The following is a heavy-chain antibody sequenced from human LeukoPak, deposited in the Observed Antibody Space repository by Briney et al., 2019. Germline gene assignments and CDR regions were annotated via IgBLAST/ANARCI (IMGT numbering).Heavy chain of an antibody. Sequence: GGSLRLSCAASGFTFNTYTMNWVRQAPGKGLEWVSYISGSSGIIDYADSVRGRFTISRENAQNSLFLQMNSLRAEDTAVYYCARDGGYSGYDADCWGQGTLVTVSS. CDR2: ISGSSGII. CDR3: ARDGGYSGYDADC. J-gene: IGHJ4*02. D-gene: IGHD5-12*01. V-gene: IGHV3-48*01. CDR1: GFTFNTYT.